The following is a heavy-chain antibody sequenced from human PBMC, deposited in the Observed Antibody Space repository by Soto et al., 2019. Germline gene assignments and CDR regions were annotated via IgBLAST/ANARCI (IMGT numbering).Heavy chain of an antibody. Sequence: SVKVSCKASGGTFSSYAISWVRQAPGQGLEWMGGIIPIFGTANYAQKFQGRVTITADESTSTAYMELSSLRSEDTAVYYCARGGYYDSSGRMAHFDYWGQGTLVTVSS. D-gene: IGHD3-22*01. J-gene: IGHJ4*02. CDR2: IIPIFGTA. CDR3: ARGGYYDSSGRMAHFDY. V-gene: IGHV1-69*13. CDR1: GGTFSSYA.